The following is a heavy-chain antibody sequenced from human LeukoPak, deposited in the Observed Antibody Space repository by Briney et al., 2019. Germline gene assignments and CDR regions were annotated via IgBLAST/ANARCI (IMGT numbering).Heavy chain of an antibody. CDR1: GGTFSSYA. J-gene: IGHJ5*02. Sequence: ASVKVSCKASGGTFSSYAISWVRQAPGQGLEWMGGIIPIFGTANYAQKFQGRVTITTDESTSTAYMELSSLRSEDTAVYYCARRGTGTSPRFDPWGQGTLVSVSS. D-gene: IGHD1-7*01. CDR2: IIPIFGTA. V-gene: IGHV1-69*05. CDR3: ARRGTGTSPRFDP.